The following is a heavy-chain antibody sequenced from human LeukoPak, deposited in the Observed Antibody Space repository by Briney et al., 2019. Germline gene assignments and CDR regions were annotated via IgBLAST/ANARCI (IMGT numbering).Heavy chain of an antibody. V-gene: IGHV3-64*01. D-gene: IGHD1-26*01. Sequence: GGSLRLSCAASGFTFSSYAMHWVRQAPGKGLEYVSAITTNGDKTYYGNSVKGRFTISRDNSKNTLYLQMGSLRIEDTAVYYCARGGATTLFDYWGQGTLVTVSS. CDR3: ARGGATTLFDY. CDR1: GFTFSSYA. J-gene: IGHJ4*02. CDR2: ITTNGDKT.